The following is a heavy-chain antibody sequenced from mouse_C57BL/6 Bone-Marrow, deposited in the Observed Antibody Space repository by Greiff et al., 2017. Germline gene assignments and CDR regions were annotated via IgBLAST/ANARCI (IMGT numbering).Heavy chain of an antibody. V-gene: IGHV1-81*01. CDR1: GYTFTSYG. J-gene: IGHJ2*01. CDR3: ASGKA. CDR2: IYPRSGNT. Sequence: VQLQQSGAELARPGASVKLSCKASGYTFTSYGISWVKQRTGQGLEWIGEIYPRSGNTYYNEKFKGKATLTADKASSTAYMELLSLTAEDSAVYFSASGKAWGQGTTLTVSS.